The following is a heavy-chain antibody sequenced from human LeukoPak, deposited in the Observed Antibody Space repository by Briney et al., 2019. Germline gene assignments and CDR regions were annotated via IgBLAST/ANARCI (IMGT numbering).Heavy chain of an antibody. Sequence: PSETLSLTCTVSGGSISSYYWSWIRQPPGKGLEWIGYIYYSGSTNYNPSLKSRVTISVDTSKNQFSLKLSSVTAADTAVYYCARDSYYDFWTGMDVWGQGTTVTVSS. CDR3: ARDSYYDFWTGMDV. J-gene: IGHJ6*02. CDR1: GGSISSYY. V-gene: IGHV4-59*01. D-gene: IGHD3-3*01. CDR2: IYYSGST.